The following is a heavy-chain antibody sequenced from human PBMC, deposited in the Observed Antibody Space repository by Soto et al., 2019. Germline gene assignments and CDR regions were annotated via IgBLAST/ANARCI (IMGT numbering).Heavy chain of an antibody. CDR2: ISSNGDNT. CDR3: VKGEYYYDGGADYPFDH. J-gene: IGHJ4*02. CDR1: GFTFSIYA. D-gene: IGHD3-22*01. Sequence: EVQLVESGGQVVQPGGSLRLSCSASGFTFSIYAMHWVRQAPGKGLEYVSSISSNGDNTHYADSVKGRFTISRDNSKNTQYLQMTNLRTEDTAVYYCVKGEYYYDGGADYPFDHWGQGTLVIVSS. V-gene: IGHV3-64D*06.